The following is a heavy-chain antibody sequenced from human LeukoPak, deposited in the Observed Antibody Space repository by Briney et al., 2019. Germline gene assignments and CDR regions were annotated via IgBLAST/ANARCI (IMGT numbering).Heavy chain of an antibody. CDR1: GYTFTSYG. V-gene: IGHV1-18*01. D-gene: IGHD3-9*01. Sequence: ASVKVSCKASGYTFTSYGISWVRQAPGQGLEWMGWISAYNGNTNYAQKLQGRVTMTTDTSTSTAYMELRSLRSDDTAVYYCASRQTYFDWSNTNYYMDVWGKGTTVTISS. CDR3: ASRQTYFDWSNTNYYMDV. CDR2: ISAYNGNT. J-gene: IGHJ6*03.